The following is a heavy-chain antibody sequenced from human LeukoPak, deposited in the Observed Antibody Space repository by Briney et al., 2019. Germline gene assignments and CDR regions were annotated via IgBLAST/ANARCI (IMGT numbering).Heavy chain of an antibody. CDR2: IYSGGST. J-gene: IGHJ3*02. CDR3: ARDGRSMVRGVQDAFDI. CDR1: GFTVSSNY. D-gene: IGHD3-10*01. V-gene: IGHV3-66*02. Sequence: PGGSLRLSCAASGFTVSSNYMSWVRQAPGKGLEWVSVIYSGGSTYYADSVKGRFTISRDNSKNTLYLQMNSLRAEDTAVYYCARDGRSMVRGVQDAFDIWGQGTMVTVSS.